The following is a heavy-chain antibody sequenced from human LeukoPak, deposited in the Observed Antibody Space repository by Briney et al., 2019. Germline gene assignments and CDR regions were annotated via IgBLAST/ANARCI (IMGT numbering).Heavy chain of an antibody. CDR2: VYYSGSA. V-gene: IGHV4-59*01. J-gene: IGHJ5*02. CDR3: AREQWGLVDH. Sequence: SETLSLTCTVSGGSISTYYWNWIRQPPGKGLEWIGSVYYSGSANYNPSLESRVTISVDTSESQFYLRLSSVTAADTAVYYCAREQWGLVDHWGQGTLVTVSS. CDR1: GGSISTYY. D-gene: IGHD3-16*01.